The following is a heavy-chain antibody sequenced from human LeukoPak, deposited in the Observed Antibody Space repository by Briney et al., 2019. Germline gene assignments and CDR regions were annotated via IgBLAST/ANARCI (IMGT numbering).Heavy chain of an antibody. Sequence: GGSLRLSCAASGFTFSSYAMRWVRQAPGKGLEWVSAISGSGGSTYYADYVKGRFTISRDNSKNTLYLQMNSLRAEDTAVYYCAKDADYGDYVNFFDYWGQGTLVTVSS. V-gene: IGHV3-23*01. J-gene: IGHJ4*02. D-gene: IGHD4-17*01. CDR1: GFTFSSYA. CDR2: ISGSGGST. CDR3: AKDADYGDYVNFFDY.